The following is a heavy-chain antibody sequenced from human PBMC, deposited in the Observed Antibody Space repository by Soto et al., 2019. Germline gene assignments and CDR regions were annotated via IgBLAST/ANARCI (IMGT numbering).Heavy chain of an antibody. CDR2: ISAYNGNT. J-gene: IGHJ4*02. D-gene: IGHD3-22*01. CDR3: ARDWKGHNYYDSSGYYGLLDY. V-gene: IGHV1-18*01. CDR1: GGTFSSYA. Sequence: ASVKVSCKASGGTFSSYAISWVRQAPGQGLEWMGWISAYNGNTNYAQKLQGRVTMTTDTSTSTAYMELRSLRSDDTAVYCCARDWKGHNYYDSSGYYGLLDYWGQGTLVTVSS.